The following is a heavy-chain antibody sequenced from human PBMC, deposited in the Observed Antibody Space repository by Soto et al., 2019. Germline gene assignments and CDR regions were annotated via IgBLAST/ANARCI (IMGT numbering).Heavy chain of an antibody. V-gene: IGHV4-39*01. CDR2: IYYSGST. D-gene: IGHD3-22*01. CDR3: ASMIVVAIYGMDV. J-gene: IGHJ6*02. CDR1: GGSISSSSYY. Sequence: SETLSLTCTVSGGSISSSSYYWGWIRQPPGKGLEWIGSIYYSGSTYYNPSLKSRVTISVDTSKNQFSLKLSSVTAADTAVYYGASMIVVAIYGMDVWGQGTTVTVS.